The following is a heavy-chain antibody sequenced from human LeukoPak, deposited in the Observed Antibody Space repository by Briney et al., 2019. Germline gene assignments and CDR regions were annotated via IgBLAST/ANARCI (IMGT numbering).Heavy chain of an antibody. CDR1: GGSLSSYY. D-gene: IGHD6-13*01. CDR2: IYYSGST. V-gene: IGHV4-59*01. Sequence: PSETLSLTCTVSGGSLSSYYWSWLRQPPGKGLEWIGYIYYSGSTNYNPSLTSRVTISVDTSKNQFSLKLSSVTAADTAVYYCAREFRYSSSWVIDYWGQGTLVTVSS. J-gene: IGHJ4*02. CDR3: AREFRYSSSWVIDY.